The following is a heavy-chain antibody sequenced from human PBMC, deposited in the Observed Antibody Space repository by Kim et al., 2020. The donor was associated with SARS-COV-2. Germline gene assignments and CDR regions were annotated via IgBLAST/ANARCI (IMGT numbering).Heavy chain of an antibody. J-gene: IGHJ4*02. V-gene: IGHV4-59*01. CDR3: AASERYYDFWSGYYSY. CDR1: GGSISSYY. Sequence: SETLSLTCTVSGGSISSYYWSWIRQPPGKGLEWIGYIYYSGSTNYNPSLKSRVTISVDTSKNQFSLKLSSVTAADTAVYYCAASERYYDFWSGYYSYWGQGTLVTVSS. D-gene: IGHD3-3*01. CDR2: IYYSGST.